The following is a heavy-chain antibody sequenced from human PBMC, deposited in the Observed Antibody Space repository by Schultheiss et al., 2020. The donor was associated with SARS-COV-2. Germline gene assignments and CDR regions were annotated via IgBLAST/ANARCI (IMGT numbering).Heavy chain of an antibody. Sequence: GESLKISCAASGFTFSSYGMHWVRQAPGKGLEWVAVISYDGSNKYYADSVKGRFTISRDNAKNSLYLQMNSLRAEDTALYYCAKDIGYCSSTSCYTPYYYGMDVWGQGTTVTVSS. CDR2: ISYDGSNK. J-gene: IGHJ6*02. D-gene: IGHD2-2*02. V-gene: IGHV3-30*19. CDR1: GFTFSSYG. CDR3: AKDIGYCSSTSCYTPYYYGMDV.